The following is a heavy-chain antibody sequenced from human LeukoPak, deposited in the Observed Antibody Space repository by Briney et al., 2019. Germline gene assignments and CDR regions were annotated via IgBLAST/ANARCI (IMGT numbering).Heavy chain of an antibody. CDR2: INHSGST. CDR3: AREPKGDAFDI. V-gene: IGHV4-34*01. Sequence: PSETLSLTCAVYGGSFSGYYWSWIRQPPGKGLEWIGEINHSGSTYYNPSLKSRVTISVDRSKNQFSLKLSSVTAADTAVYYCAREPKGDAFDIWGQGTMVTVSS. J-gene: IGHJ3*02. CDR1: GGSFSGYY. D-gene: IGHD1-14*01.